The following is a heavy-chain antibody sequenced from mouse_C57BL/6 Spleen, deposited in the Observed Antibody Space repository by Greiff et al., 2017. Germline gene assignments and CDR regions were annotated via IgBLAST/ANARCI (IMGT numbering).Heavy chain of an antibody. CDR3: ASQSFDY. V-gene: IGHV1-82*01. CDR2: IYPGDGDT. CDR1: GYAFSSSW. J-gene: IGHJ2*01. Sequence: QVQLQQSGPELVKPGASVKISCKASGYAFSSSWMNWVKQRPGKGLEWIGRIYPGDGDTNYNGKFKGKATLTADKSSSTAYMQLSSLTSEDSAVYFCASQSFDYWGQGTTLTVSS.